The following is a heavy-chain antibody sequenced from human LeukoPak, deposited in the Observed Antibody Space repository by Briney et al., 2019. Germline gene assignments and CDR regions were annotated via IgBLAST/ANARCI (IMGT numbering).Heavy chain of an antibody. V-gene: IGHV4-34*01. J-gene: IGHJ4*02. D-gene: IGHD4-23*01. CDR2: INHSGST. Sequence: SETLSLTCAVYGGSFSGYYWSWVRQPPGKGLEWIGEINHSGSTNYNPSLKSRVTISVDTSKNQFSLKLSSVTAADTAVYYCAGGREVTADYWGQGTLVTVSS. CDR3: AGGREVTADY. CDR1: GGSFSGYY.